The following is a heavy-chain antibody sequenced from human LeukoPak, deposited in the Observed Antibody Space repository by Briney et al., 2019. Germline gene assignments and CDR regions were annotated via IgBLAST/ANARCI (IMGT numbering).Heavy chain of an antibody. Sequence: PSETLSLTCAVYGGSFSGYYWSWIRQPPGKGLEWIGEINHSGSTNYNPSLKSRVTISVDTSKNQFSLKLSSVTAADTAVYYCATSRYSSGGNYYYYGMDVWGQGTTVTVSS. CDR2: INHSGST. CDR3: ATSRYSSGGNYYYYGMDV. D-gene: IGHD6-19*01. J-gene: IGHJ6*02. CDR1: GGSFSGYY. V-gene: IGHV4-34*01.